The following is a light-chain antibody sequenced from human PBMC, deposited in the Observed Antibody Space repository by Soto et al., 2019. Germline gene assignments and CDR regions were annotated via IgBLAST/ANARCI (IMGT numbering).Light chain of an antibody. CDR2: DAS. Sequence: DIQMTQSPSSLSASVGDRVTIACQASQDISKYLNWYQFRPGQAPKLLIYDASNLETGVPSRFRGSGSGTHFSLTITSLQPEDVATYYCQQYDNILALTFGGGTKVQIK. CDR1: QDISKY. V-gene: IGKV1-33*01. CDR3: QQYDNILALT. J-gene: IGKJ4*01.